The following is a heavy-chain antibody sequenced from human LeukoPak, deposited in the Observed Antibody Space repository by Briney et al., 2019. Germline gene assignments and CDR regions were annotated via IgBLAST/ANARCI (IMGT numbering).Heavy chain of an antibody. D-gene: IGHD2-15*01. V-gene: IGHV3-74*01. CDR2: INSDGSST. Sequence: GGSLRLSCAASGFTFSSYWMHWVRQAPGKGLVWVSRINSDGSSTSYADSVKGRFTISRDNAKNTLCLQMNSLRAEDTAVYYCARAGMVAATPFDYWGQGTLVTVSS. J-gene: IGHJ4*02. CDR3: ARAGMVAATPFDY. CDR1: GFTFSSYW.